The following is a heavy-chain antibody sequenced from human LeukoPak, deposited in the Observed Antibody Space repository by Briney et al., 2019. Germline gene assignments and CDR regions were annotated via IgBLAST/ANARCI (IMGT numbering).Heavy chain of an antibody. J-gene: IGHJ4*02. CDR3: ARDRDIEVGYYFDY. V-gene: IGHV3-23*01. Sequence: PAGGSLRLSCAASGFTFSSYAMSWVRQAPGKGLEWVSAISGSGGSTYYADSVKGRFTISRDNSKNALYLQMNSLRAEDTAVYYCARDRDIEVGYYFDYWGQGTLVTVSS. CDR2: ISGSGGST. D-gene: IGHD5-12*01. CDR1: GFTFSSYA.